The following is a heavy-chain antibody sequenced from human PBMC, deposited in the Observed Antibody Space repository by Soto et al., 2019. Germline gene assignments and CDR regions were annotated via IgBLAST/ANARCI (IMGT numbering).Heavy chain of an antibody. J-gene: IGHJ6*03. V-gene: IGHV4-34*01. CDR1: GGSFSGYY. CDR3: ARGARLSSIAARPQYYYYYMDV. CDR2: INHSGST. Sequence: SETLSLTCAVYGGSFSGYYWSWIRQPPGKGLERIGEINHSGSTNYNPSLKSRVTISVDTSKNQFSLKLSSVTAADTAVYYCARGARLSSIAARPQYYYYYMDVWGKGTTVTVSS. D-gene: IGHD6-6*01.